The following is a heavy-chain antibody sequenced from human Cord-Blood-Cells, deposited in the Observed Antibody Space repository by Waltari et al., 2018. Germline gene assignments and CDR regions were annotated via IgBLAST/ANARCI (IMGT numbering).Heavy chain of an antibody. V-gene: IGHV1-2*04. Sequence: QVQLVQSGAEVKKPGASVKVACKAPGYTFTGYYINGVRQAPVQGLEWMGWINPNSGGTNYAQKFQGWVTMTRDTSISTAYMELSRLRSDDTAVYYCARGTGDLSAFDIWGQGTMVTVSS. CDR3: ARGTGDLSAFDI. J-gene: IGHJ3*02. D-gene: IGHD7-27*01. CDR2: INPNSGGT. CDR1: GYTFTGYY.